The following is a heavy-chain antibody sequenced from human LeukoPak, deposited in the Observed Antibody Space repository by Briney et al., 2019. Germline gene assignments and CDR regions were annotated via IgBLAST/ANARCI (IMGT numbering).Heavy chain of an antibody. J-gene: IGHJ4*02. CDR2: ISSSSSYI. Sequence: GSLRLSCAASGFTFSSYSMNWVRQAPGKGLEWVSSISSSSSYIYYADSVKGRFTISRDNAKNSLYLQMNSLRAEDTAVYYCASSAGYCSGGSCYYYWGQGTLVTVSS. CDR1: GFTFSSYS. D-gene: IGHD2-15*01. CDR3: ASSAGYCSGGSCYYY. V-gene: IGHV3-21*01.